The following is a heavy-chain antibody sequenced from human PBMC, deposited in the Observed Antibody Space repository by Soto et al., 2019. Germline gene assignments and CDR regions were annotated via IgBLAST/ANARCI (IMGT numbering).Heavy chain of an antibody. V-gene: IGHV1-2*02. CDR2: IKANGGAT. J-gene: IGHJ4*02. Sequence: QVQLVQSGAELKKPGASVTVSCKASGYTFTGHDLHWVRQAPGQGLEWMGWIKANGGATKYARKFQGRVTMTRRTSSASAYLEWNRLRSDDTAVYFCARVESYSDGSSYPYWGQGTLVSVSA. CDR3: ARVESYSDGSSYPY. CDR1: GYTFTGHD. D-gene: IGHD6-6*01.